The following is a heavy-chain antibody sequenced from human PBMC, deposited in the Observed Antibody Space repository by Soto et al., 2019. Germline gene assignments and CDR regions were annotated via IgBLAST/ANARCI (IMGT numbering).Heavy chain of an antibody. CDR1: GYSFTTSG. D-gene: IGHD2-8*01. CDR3: AKNGHPPYYYYGMDV. V-gene: IGHV1-18*01. CDR2: ISGYNGDT. Sequence: ASVKASSQASGYSFTTSGISWVRQAPGQGLEWMGWISGYNGDTNNAQKFQDRVTMTIDRSTTTAYLELRSLTSDDTAVYYCAKNGHPPYYYYGMDVWG. J-gene: IGHJ6*02.